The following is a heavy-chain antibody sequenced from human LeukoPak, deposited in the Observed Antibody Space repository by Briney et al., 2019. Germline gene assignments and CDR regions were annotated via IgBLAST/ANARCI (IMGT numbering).Heavy chain of an antibody. CDR3: ARAFDGYNYFDY. D-gene: IGHD5-24*01. Sequence: KPSETLSLTCTFSGGSISSYYWSWIRPPPGKGLEWIGYIYYSGSTNYNPSLKSRVTISVDTSKNQFSLKLSSVTAADTAVYYCARAFDGYNYFDYWGQGTLVTVSS. V-gene: IGHV4-59*01. J-gene: IGHJ4*02. CDR1: GGSISSYY. CDR2: IYYSGST.